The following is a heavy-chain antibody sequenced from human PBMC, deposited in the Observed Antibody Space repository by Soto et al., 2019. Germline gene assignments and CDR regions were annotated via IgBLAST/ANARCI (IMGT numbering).Heavy chain of an antibody. V-gene: IGHV1-18*04. CDR1: GYTFTSYG. D-gene: IGHD3-3*01. CDR3: ARGTVLRFLEWLAEGGWFDP. Sequence: GASVKVSCKASGYTFTSYGISWVRQAPGQGLEWMGWISAYNGNTNYAQKLQGRVTMTTDTSTSTAYMELRSLRSDDTAVYYCARGTVLRFLEWLAEGGWFDPWGQGTLVTVS. J-gene: IGHJ5*02. CDR2: ISAYNGNT.